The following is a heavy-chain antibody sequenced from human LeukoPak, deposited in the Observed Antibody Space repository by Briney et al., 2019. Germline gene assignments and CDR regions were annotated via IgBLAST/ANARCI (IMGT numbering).Heavy chain of an antibody. CDR2: IYYSGST. V-gene: IGHV4-39*01. CDR3: AKQRAPALIDY. J-gene: IGHJ4*02. CDR1: GGSISSSSYY. D-gene: IGHD1-26*01. Sequence: PSETLSLTCTVSGGSISSSSYYWGWTRRPPGKGLEWIGSIYYSGSTYYNPSLKSRVTISVDTSKNQFSLKLSSVTAADTAVYYCAKQRAPALIDYWGQGTLVTVSS.